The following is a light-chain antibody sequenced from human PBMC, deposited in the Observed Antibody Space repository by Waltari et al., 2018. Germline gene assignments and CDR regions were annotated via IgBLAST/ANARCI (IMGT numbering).Light chain of an antibody. CDR1: QSILFSSNNKNS. J-gene: IGKJ4*01. Sequence: DIAMTQSPESLAVSLGERATINCKSSQSILFSSNNKNSLAWYQRRPGQPPKLLIYWASTRQSGVPDRFSGSGFGTDVTLTIDSLQAEDVAVYYCQQYYTVPPTFGGGTKVEIK. CDR3: QQYYTVPPT. V-gene: IGKV4-1*01. CDR2: WAS.